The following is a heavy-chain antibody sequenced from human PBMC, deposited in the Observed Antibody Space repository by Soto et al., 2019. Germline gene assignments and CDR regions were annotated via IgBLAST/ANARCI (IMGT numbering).Heavy chain of an antibody. CDR2: INHSGST. J-gene: IGHJ4*02. Sequence: SETLSLTCRVSDGSMNRDSSYWGWIRQPPGKGLEWIGVINHSGSTYHNLSLKGRVTMSVDASRNQFSLKLTSMTAADTAVYYCARLGGYVSVGYYYLWDSWCPGILRTVSS. CDR1: DGSMNRDSSY. V-gene: IGHV4-39*01. D-gene: IGHD3-22*01. CDR3: ARLGGYVSVGYYYLWDS.